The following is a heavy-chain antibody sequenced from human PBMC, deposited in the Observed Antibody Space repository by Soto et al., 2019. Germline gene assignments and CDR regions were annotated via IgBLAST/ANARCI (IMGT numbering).Heavy chain of an antibody. CDR1: GYTFTSYG. J-gene: IGHJ3*02. Sequence: SVKVSCKASGYTFTSYGISWVRQAPGQGLEWMGWISAYNGNTNYAQKLQGRVTMTTDTSTSTAYMELRSLRSDDTAVYYCARGISRLGEYDSSGYYYGDAFDIWGQGTMVTVSS. D-gene: IGHD3-22*01. CDR3: ARGISRLGEYDSSGYYYGDAFDI. CDR2: ISAYNGNT. V-gene: IGHV1-18*01.